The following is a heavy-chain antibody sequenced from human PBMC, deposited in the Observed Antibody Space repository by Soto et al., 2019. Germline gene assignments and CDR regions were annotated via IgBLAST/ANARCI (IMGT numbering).Heavy chain of an antibody. CDR3: ARERYIVVVPDAPIYYYYGMDV. Sequence: QVQLVQSGAEVKKPGASVKVSCKASGYTFTSYGIIWVRQAPGQGLEWMGWISAYNGNTNYAQKLQGRGTMTTDTSTSTAYMELRRLRSDDTAVYYCARERYIVVVPDAPIYYYYGMDVRGQGTTVPVSS. CDR1: GYTFTSYG. J-gene: IGHJ6*02. V-gene: IGHV1-18*01. D-gene: IGHD2-2*01. CDR2: ISAYNGNT.